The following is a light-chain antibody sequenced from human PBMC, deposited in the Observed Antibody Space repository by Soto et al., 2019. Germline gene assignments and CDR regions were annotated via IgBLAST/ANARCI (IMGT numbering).Light chain of an antibody. CDR1: QSVSSN. Sequence: EIVMTQSPATLSVSPGERATLSCRASQSVSSNLAWYQQKPGQAPRLLIYGASTRATGIPARFSGSGSGTDFTLTISSLQPEDCAVYYCQQRSYLFTFGGGTKVDI. V-gene: IGKV3-15*01. J-gene: IGKJ4*01. CDR2: GAS. CDR3: QQRSYLFT.